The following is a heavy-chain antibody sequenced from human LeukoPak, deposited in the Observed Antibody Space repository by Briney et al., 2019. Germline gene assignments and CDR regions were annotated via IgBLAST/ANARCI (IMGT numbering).Heavy chain of an antibody. CDR1: GYTFTNYA. V-gene: IGHV1-8*03. CDR3: ARGRGTIFGVVISYYFDY. Sequence: GASVKVSCKASGYTFTNYAMNWVRQAPGQGLEWMGWMNPNRGNTRYAQKLQGRVNITRNTSISTAYMELSSLRSEDTAVYYCARGRGTIFGVVISYYFDYWGQGTLVTVSS. D-gene: IGHD3-3*01. CDR2: MNPNRGNT. J-gene: IGHJ4*02.